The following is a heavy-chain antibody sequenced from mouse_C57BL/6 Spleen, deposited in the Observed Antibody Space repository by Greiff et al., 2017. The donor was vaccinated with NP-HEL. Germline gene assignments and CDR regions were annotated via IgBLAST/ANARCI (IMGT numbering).Heavy chain of an antibody. Sequence: QVQLQQPGAELVKPGASVKVSCKASGYTFTSYWMHWVKQRPGQGLEWIGRIHPSDSDTNYNQKFKGKATLTVDNSSSTAYMQLSSLTSEDSAVYYCAMGVVDYDGYPFYAMDYWGQGTSVTVSS. V-gene: IGHV1-74*01. CDR1: GYTFTSYW. J-gene: IGHJ4*01. CDR3: AMGVVDYDGYPFYAMDY. CDR2: IHPSDSDT. D-gene: IGHD2-3*01.